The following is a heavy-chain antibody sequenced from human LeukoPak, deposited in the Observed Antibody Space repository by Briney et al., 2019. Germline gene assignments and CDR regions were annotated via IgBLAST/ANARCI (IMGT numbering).Heavy chain of an antibody. Sequence: GGSLRLSCAASGFTFSRYAMHWVRQAPGKGLEWVAVISYDGSNKYYADSVKGRFTISRDNSKNTLYLQMNSLRAEDTAVYYCARDSYSSSTYYYYYGMDVWGQGTTVTVSS. CDR1: GFTFSRYA. D-gene: IGHD6-6*01. V-gene: IGHV3-30-3*01. CDR3: ARDSYSSSTYYYYYGMDV. CDR2: ISYDGSNK. J-gene: IGHJ6*02.